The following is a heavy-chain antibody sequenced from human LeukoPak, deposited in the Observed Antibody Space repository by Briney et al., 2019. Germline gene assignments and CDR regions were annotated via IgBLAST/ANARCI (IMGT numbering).Heavy chain of an antibody. J-gene: IGHJ6*02. CDR1: GFTLSSYS. Sequence: GGSLRLSCAASGFTLSSYSMNWVRQAPGKGLEWVSSISSSSSYIYYADSVKGRFTISRDNAKNSLYLQMNSLRAEDTAVYYCARDPIESHYGMDVWGQGTTVTVSS. CDR2: ISSSSSYI. D-gene: IGHD3-16*02. CDR3: ARDPIESHYGMDV. V-gene: IGHV3-21*01.